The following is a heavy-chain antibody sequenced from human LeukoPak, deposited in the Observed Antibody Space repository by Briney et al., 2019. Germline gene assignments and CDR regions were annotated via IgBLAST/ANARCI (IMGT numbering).Heavy chain of an antibody. J-gene: IGHJ4*02. V-gene: IGHV4-59*08. D-gene: IGHD2-15*01. CDR3: AKASPYCSGGSCYLYDY. CDR2: IYYSGST. CDR1: GGSISSYY. Sequence: PSETLSLTCTVSGGSISSYYWSWIRQPPGKGLEWIGYIYYSGSTNYNPSLKSRVTISVDTSKNQFSLKLSSVTAADTAVYYCAKASPYCSGGSCYLYDYWGQGTLVTVSS.